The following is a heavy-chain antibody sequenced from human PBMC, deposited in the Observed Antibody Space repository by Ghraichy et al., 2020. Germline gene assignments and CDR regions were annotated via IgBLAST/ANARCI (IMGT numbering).Heavy chain of an antibody. CDR2: ISYDGSNK. CDR3: ARDQGEIAVACKSFDY. V-gene: IGHV3-30*14. Sequence: LSLTCAASGFTFSSYAMHWVRQAPGKGLEWVGVISYDGSNKYYADSVKGRFTICRDNSKNTLYLQRNSLRAEDTAVYYCARDQGEIAVACKSFDYWGEGTLVTVSS. J-gene: IGHJ4*02. D-gene: IGHD6-19*01. CDR1: GFTFSSYA.